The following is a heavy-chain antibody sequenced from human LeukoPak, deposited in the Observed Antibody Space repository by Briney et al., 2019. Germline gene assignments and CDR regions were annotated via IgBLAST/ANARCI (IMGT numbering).Heavy chain of an antibody. CDR3: AKGGSMVRGVPYYFDY. D-gene: IGHD3-10*01. J-gene: IGHJ4*02. CDR2: IKTDGSQI. V-gene: IGHV3-7*03. CDR1: GFTVSNSY. Sequence: GGSLRLSCAASGFTVSNSYMSWVRQAPGKGLEWVANIKTDGSQIYYVDSVKGRFTISRDNSKNTLYLQMNSLRAEDTAVYYCAKGGSMVRGVPYYFDYWGQGTLVTVSS.